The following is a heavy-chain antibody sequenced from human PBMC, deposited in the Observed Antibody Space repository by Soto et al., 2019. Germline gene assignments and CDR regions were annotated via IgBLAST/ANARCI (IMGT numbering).Heavy chain of an antibody. CDR1: GGSFNMYA. Sequence: QVELVQSGAQVKKPGSAVKVSCKASGGSFNMYAMNWVRQAPGHGLEWMGGIIPIFDAPRYSEQFQDRVTITVDESTSTAYMELSSLRSDDTAIYYCTRAIGSGGVMGGFDYWGQGNLVTVSS. V-gene: IGHV1-69*01. CDR3: TRAIGSGGVMGGFDY. D-gene: IGHD3-16*01. J-gene: IGHJ4*02. CDR2: IIPIFDAP.